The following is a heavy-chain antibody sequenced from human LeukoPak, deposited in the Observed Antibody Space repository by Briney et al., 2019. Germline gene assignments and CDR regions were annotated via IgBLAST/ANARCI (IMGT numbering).Heavy chain of an antibody. CDR3: ARHVGIAAAEYYFDY. CDR2: IYPGDSDT. V-gene: IGHV5-51*01. D-gene: IGHD6-13*01. CDR1: EYSFTSYW. Sequence: GESLKISCKGSEYSFTSYWIGWVRQMPGKGLEWMGIIYPGDSDTRYSPSFQGQVTISADKSISTAYLQWSSLKASDTAMYYCARHVGIAAAEYYFDYWGQGTLVTVSS. J-gene: IGHJ4*02.